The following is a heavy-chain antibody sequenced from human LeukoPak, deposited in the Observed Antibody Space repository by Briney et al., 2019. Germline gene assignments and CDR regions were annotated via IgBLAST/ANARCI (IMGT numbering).Heavy chain of an antibody. CDR3: ARKVVAAPIPYYYYGMDV. CDR1: GGSISSSSYY. J-gene: IGHJ6*02. D-gene: IGHD6-6*01. CDR2: IYYSGST. V-gene: IGHV4-39*01. Sequence: PSETLSLTCTVSGGSISSSSYYWGWIRQPPGKGLEWTGSIYYSGSTYYNPSLKSRVTISVDTSKNQFSLKLSSVTAADTAVYYCARKVVAAPIPYYYYGMDVWGQGTTVTVSS.